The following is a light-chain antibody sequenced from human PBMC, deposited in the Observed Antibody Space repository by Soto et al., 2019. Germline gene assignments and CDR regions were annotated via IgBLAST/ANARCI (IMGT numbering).Light chain of an antibody. CDR3: SSYTTSYFYV. CDR1: GRDIGAYDY. Sequence: QSALTQPASVSGSPGQSITISCTGSGRDIGAYDYVSWYQQHPGKAPKLLIYGVKNRPSGVSYRFSASKSAFTASLTISGLQAEDEAHYYCSSYTTSYFYVFGPGTNVTVL. V-gene: IGLV2-14*01. J-gene: IGLJ1*01. CDR2: GVK.